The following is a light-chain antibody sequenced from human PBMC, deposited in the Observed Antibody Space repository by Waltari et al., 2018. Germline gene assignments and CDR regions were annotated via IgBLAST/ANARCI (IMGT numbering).Light chain of an antibody. CDR3: QLRSSWPPMYT. J-gene: IGKJ2*01. Sequence: DIVLTQSPATLSLSPGERATLSCRASQSCSSFLAWYQQKPGQAPRLLIYDSSNRATGIPARFSGSGSGTDFTLTISSLEPEDFAVYYCQLRSSWPPMYTFGQGTKLEIK. CDR1: QSCSSF. CDR2: DSS. V-gene: IGKV3-11*01.